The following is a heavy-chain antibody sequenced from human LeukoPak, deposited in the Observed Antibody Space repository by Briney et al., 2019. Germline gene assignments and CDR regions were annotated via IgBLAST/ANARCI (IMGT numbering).Heavy chain of an antibody. CDR3: AKPRSSFGGVIVDNEYFQH. V-gene: IGHV3-9*01. CDR2: ISWNSGSI. Sequence: PGRSLRLSCAASGFTFDDYAMHWVRQAPGKGLEWVSGISWNSGSIGYADSVKGRFTTSRDNSKNTLYLQMNSLRAEDTAVYYCAKPRSSFGGVIVDNEYFQHWGQGTLVTVSS. CDR1: GFTFDDYA. D-gene: IGHD3-16*02. J-gene: IGHJ1*01.